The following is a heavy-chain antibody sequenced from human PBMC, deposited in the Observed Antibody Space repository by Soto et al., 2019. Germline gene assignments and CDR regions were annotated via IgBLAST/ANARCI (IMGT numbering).Heavy chain of an antibody. CDR2: MSASNGNT. J-gene: IGHJ6*01. CDR3: ARETLKGYDFWRIYYYYYGMDV. D-gene: IGHD3-3*01. V-gene: IGHV1-18*01. Sequence: GGSVKGYCRASGYPFTSYGISWVRQAPGQGLEWTGWMSASNGNTNYAQKLQGRVTMTTDTSTSTAYMELRSLRSYDTALHYCARETLKGYDFWRIYYYYYGMDVWGQGTTVTVSS. CDR1: GYPFTSYG.